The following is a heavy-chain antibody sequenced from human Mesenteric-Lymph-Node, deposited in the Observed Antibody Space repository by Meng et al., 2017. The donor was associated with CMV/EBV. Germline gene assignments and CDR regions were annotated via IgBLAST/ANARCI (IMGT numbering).Heavy chain of an antibody. CDR1: GFTFRSYA. CDR2: SSGSGGST. CDR3: AKDPRRIVGATTGNWFDP. D-gene: IGHD1-26*01. Sequence: GESLKISCAASGFTFRSYAMSWVRQAPGKGLEWVSASSGSGGSTYYADSVKGRFTIPSENSKNTLYLQMNSLRAEDTAVYYCAKDPRRIVGATTGNWFDPWGQGTLVTVSS. V-gene: IGHV3-23*01. J-gene: IGHJ5*02.